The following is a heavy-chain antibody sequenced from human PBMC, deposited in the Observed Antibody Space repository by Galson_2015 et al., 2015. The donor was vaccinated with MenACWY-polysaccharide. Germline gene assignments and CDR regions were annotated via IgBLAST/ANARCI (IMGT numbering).Heavy chain of an antibody. CDR1: GYSISSGYY. CDR2: IYHSGST. CDR3: GRPDKYSGSYYILH. Sequence: ETLSLTCAVSGYSISSGYYWGWIRQPPGKGLERIGSIYHSGSTYYNPSLKSRVTIAVDTSKNQFSLKLSSVTAADTDAYYCGRPDKYSGSYYILHWDKGTLVTVSS. D-gene: IGHD1-26*01. V-gene: IGHV4-38-2*01. J-gene: IGHJ4*02.